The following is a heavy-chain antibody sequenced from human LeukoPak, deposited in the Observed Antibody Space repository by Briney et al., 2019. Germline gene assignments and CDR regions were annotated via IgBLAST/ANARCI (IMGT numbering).Heavy chain of an antibody. CDR3: ARDWDYYGSGSSTYYYYGMDV. CDR2: IIPIFGTA. D-gene: IGHD3-10*01. V-gene: IGHV1-69*05. CDR1: GGTLSSYA. J-gene: IGHJ6*02. Sequence: GASVKVSCKASGGTLSSYAISWVRQAPGQGLEWMGGIIPIFGTANYAQKLQGRVTMTTDTSTSTAYMELRSLRSDDTAVYYCARDWDYYGSGSSTYYYYGMDVWGQGTTVTVSS.